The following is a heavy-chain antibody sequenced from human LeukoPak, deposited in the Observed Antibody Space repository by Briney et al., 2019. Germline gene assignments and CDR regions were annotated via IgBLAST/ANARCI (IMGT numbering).Heavy chain of an antibody. J-gene: IGHJ4*02. Sequence: ASVKVSCKASGYTFTGYYMHWVRRAPGQGPEWMGWINPNSGATTYGPKFQGRVTMTRDTSISTAYMELSSLISDDTAVYYCAAYSSGWYSHYWGQGTLVTVSS. D-gene: IGHD6-19*01. V-gene: IGHV1-2*02. CDR3: AAYSSGWYSHY. CDR1: GYTFTGYY. CDR2: INPNSGAT.